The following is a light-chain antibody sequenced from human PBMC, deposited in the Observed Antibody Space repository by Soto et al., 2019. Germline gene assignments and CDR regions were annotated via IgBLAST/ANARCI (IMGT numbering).Light chain of an antibody. CDR2: QAS. V-gene: IGKV1-5*03. J-gene: IGKJ1*01. Sequence: DIQMTQSPSTLSASVGDRVTITCRASQFIGRSLAWYQQKPGKAPKVLIYQASSLDTGVPSRFSGSGSGIEFTLTINTLQPDDFATYYCKQYEYYWTFGQGTKVDIK. CDR1: QFIGRS. CDR3: KQYEYYWT.